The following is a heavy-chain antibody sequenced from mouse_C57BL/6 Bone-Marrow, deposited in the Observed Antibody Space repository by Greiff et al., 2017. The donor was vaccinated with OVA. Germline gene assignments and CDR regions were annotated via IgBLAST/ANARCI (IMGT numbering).Heavy chain of an antibody. Sequence: VQRVESGPGLVAPSQSLSITCTVSGFSLTSYGVDWVRQSPGKGLEWLGVIWGVGSTNYNSALKSRLSISKDNSKSQVFLKMNSLQTDDTAMYYCASGWDGEDYWGQGTTLTVSS. V-gene: IGHV2-6*01. CDR3: ASGWDGEDY. CDR2: IWGVGST. CDR1: GFSLTSYG. J-gene: IGHJ2*01. D-gene: IGHD4-1*01.